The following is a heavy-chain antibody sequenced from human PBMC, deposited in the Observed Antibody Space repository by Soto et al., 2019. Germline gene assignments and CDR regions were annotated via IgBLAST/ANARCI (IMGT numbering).Heavy chain of an antibody. V-gene: IGHV1-18*04. CDR3: ARDAHCGGAPGCRAMDV. Sequence: QVQLVQSGAEVKKPGASVNVSCKASGYTFTSDGVSWVRQAPGQGLEWMGWISGYNGNTNYAQRFRDRVTLTTDTSTSTAYMELRSLRSDDSAVYYCARDAHCGGAPGCRAMDVWGQGTTITVSS. CDR1: GYTFTSDG. D-gene: IGHD2-21*01. CDR2: ISGYNGNT. J-gene: IGHJ6*02.